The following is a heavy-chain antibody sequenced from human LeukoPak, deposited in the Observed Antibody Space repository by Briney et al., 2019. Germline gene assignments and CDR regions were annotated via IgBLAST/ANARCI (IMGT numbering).Heavy chain of an antibody. J-gene: IGHJ4*02. CDR1: GFPFSSYW. Sequence: GGSLRLSCVASGFPFSSYWMTWVRQAPGKGLEWVANIKQDGSKKPYVDSVKGRFTISRDNAKNSLYLQMNSLRAEDTAIYYCTRVGYIDEGIDYWGQGTLVTVSS. V-gene: IGHV3-7*04. D-gene: IGHD5-24*01. CDR3: TRVGYIDEGIDY. CDR2: IKQDGSKK.